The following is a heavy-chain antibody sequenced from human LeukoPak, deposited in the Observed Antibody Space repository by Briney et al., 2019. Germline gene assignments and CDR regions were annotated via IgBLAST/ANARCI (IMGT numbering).Heavy chain of an antibody. V-gene: IGHV3-23*01. D-gene: IGHD1-26*01. CDR1: GFTFSSYA. J-gene: IGHJ3*02. CDR3: AKGGRGGSYHNPHTDFDI. Sequence: GGSLRLSCAASGFTFSSYAMSWVRQAPGKGLEWVSAISGSGGSTYYADSVKGRFTISRDNSKNTLYLQMNSLRAEDTAVYYCAKGGRGGSYHNPHTDFDIWGQGTMDTVSS. CDR2: ISGSGGST.